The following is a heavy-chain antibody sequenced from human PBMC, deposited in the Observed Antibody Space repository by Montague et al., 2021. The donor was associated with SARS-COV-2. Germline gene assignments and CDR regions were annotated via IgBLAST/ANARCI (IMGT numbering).Heavy chain of an antibody. CDR1: GGSISSGGYY. D-gene: IGHD3-22*01. J-gene: IGHJ3*02. CDR3: ARDSGYYDSSGYSYDAFDI. V-gene: IGHV4-31*03. CDR2: IDHTGST. Sequence: TLSLTCTVSGGSISSGGYYWSWIRQHPGKGLEWIGYIDHTGSTHYXXXLKSRVTISKETSKNHFSLNLSSVTAADSAVYYCARDSGYYDSSGYSYDAFDIWGQGTKVTVSS.